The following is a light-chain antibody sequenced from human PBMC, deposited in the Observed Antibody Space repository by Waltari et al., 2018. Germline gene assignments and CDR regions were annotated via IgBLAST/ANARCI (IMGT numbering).Light chain of an antibody. CDR3: NSRDSSGNHLV. Sequence: SSELTQDPAVSVALGQTVRITCQGDSLRSYYASWYQQKPGQAPLLVISGKDNRPSGDPDLFAGSSSRNTASLTITGAQAEDEADYYCNSRDSSGNHLVFGGGTKLTVL. V-gene: IGLV3-19*01. CDR2: GKD. CDR1: SLRSYY. J-gene: IGLJ2*01.